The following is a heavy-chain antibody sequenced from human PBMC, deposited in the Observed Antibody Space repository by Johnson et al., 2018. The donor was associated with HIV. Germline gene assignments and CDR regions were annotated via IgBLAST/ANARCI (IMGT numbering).Heavy chain of an antibody. D-gene: IGHD3-3*01. Sequence: VQLVESGGGLVQPGGSLRLSCAASGFTFDDYGMSWVRQAPGKGLEWVSGINWNGGSTGYADSVKGRFTISRDNSKNTLYLQMNSLRAEDTAVYYCARGITIFRVAPRYAFDIWGQGTMVTVSS. CDR2: INWNGGST. J-gene: IGHJ3*02. CDR1: GFTFDDYG. CDR3: ARGITIFRVAPRYAFDI. V-gene: IGHV3-20*04.